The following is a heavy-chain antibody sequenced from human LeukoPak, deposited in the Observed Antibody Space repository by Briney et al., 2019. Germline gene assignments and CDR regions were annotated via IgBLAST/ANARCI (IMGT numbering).Heavy chain of an antibody. CDR2: IYTTGTA. CDR1: GGSIGPYY. Sequence: PSETLSLTCLLSGGSIGPYYWSWIRQAAGKGPEWIGRIYTTGTADYNPSLKGRVFLSVDTSMNQSSLKVTSVTAADTAVYYCARDHSSSSWMDAFEIWGPGMKVIVSS. D-gene: IGHD6-6*01. CDR3: ARDHSSSSWMDAFEI. V-gene: IGHV4-4*07. J-gene: IGHJ3*02.